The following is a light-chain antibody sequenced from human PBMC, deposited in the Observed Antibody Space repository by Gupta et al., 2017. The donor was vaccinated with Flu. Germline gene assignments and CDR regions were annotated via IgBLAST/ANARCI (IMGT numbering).Light chain of an antibody. J-gene: IGKJ4*01. V-gene: IGKV1-8*01. CDR2: AAS. Sequence: AIRMNQYPSSFSASTGDRVTITCRASQGISRYLAWYQQKPGKAPKLLIYAASTWQSGVPYRFSGSGSGTDFTLTISCLQSEDVATYYCQQENSCPRTFGRGTKVEIK. CDR3: QQENSCPRT. CDR1: QGISRY.